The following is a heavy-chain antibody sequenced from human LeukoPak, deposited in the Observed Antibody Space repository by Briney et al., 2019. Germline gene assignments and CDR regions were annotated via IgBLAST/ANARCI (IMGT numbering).Heavy chain of an antibody. J-gene: IGHJ4*02. D-gene: IGHD6-19*01. Sequence: ASVKVSCKASGYTFTSYDISWVRQAPGQGLEWMGWISAYNGNTNYAQKLQGRVTTTTDTSTSTAYMELRSLRSDDTAVYYCARVGKSYSSGWYSGYWGQGTLVTVSS. V-gene: IGHV1-18*01. CDR1: GYTFTSYD. CDR3: ARVGKSYSSGWYSGY. CDR2: ISAYNGNT.